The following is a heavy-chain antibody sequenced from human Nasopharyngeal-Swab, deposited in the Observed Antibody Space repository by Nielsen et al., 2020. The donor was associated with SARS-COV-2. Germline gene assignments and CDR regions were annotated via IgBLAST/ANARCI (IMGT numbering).Heavy chain of an antibody. D-gene: IGHD1-26*01. CDR3: ARRPLEWELLLSDYYGMDV. Sequence: SETLSLTCTVSGGSISSGGYYWNWIRQPPGKGLEWIGEINHSGSTNYNPSLKSRVTISVDTSKNQFSLKLSSVTAADTAVYYCARRPLEWELLLSDYYGMDVWGQGTTVTVSS. J-gene: IGHJ6*02. CDR1: GGSISSGGYY. V-gene: IGHV4-39*07. CDR2: INHSGST.